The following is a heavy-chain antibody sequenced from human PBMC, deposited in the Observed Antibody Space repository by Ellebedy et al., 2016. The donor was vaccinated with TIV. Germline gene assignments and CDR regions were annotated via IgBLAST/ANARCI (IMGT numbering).Heavy chain of an antibody. CDR1: GGSISSSSYY. J-gene: IGHJ4*02. CDR2: IYYSGNT. CDR3: ARRKVTIPRADAYFDY. D-gene: IGHD3-3*01. Sequence: GSLRLXCTVSGGSISSSSYYWGWIRQPPGKGLEWIGSIYYSGNTYYNPSLKSRVTISIDTSKNQFSLRLSSVTAADTAIDRCARRKVTIPRADAYFDYWGQGILVTVSS. V-gene: IGHV4-39*01.